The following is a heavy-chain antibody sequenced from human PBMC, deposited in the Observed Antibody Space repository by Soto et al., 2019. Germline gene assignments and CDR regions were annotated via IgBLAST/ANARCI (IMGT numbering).Heavy chain of an antibody. D-gene: IGHD3-9*01. V-gene: IGHV1-18*01. Sequence: ASVKVSCKASGYTFTSYGISWVRQDPGQGLEWMGWISAYNGNTNYAQKLQGRVTMITDKSTSTAYMELRSLRSDDTAVYYCASGLEDYDILTGYYKGFFDDWGQGTLVTVS. CDR1: GYTFTSYG. CDR3: ASGLEDYDILTGYYKGFFDD. J-gene: IGHJ4*02. CDR2: ISAYNGNT.